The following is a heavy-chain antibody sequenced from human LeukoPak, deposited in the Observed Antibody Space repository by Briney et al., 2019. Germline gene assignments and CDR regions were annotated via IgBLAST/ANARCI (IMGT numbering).Heavy chain of an antibody. CDR1: GVSISSYY. J-gene: IGHJ3*02. CDR2: INYSGST. V-gene: IGHV4-59*01. CDR3: ARDYDSSGCAFDI. Sequence: PSETLSLTCTVSGVSISSYYWTWIRQPPGKGLEWIGNINYSGSTKYNPSLKSRVTISVDTSKNQFSLKLSSVTAADTAVYYCARDYDSSGCAFDIWGQGTMVTVSS. D-gene: IGHD3-22*01.